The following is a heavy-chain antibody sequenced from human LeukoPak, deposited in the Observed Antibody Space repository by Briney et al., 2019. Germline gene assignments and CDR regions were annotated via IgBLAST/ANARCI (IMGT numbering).Heavy chain of an antibody. Sequence: ASETLSLTCTVSGGSITSSNYYWGWIRQPPGKGLEWIGSFYYSGSTNYNPSLKSRVTISVDTSKNQFSLKLSSVTAADTAMYYCVYYYGSGSVEYWGQGTLVTVSS. CDR2: FYYSGST. J-gene: IGHJ4*02. CDR1: GGSITSSNYY. D-gene: IGHD3-10*01. V-gene: IGHV4-39*01. CDR3: VYYYGSGSVEY.